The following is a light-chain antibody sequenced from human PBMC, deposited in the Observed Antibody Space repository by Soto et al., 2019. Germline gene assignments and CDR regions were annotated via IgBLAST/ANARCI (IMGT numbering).Light chain of an antibody. Sequence: QSALTQPASVSGSPGQSITISCTGTSSDVGGYKYVSWYQQHPGKAPKLMIYDVSNRPSGVSNRFSGSKSGNTASLTISGLQTEDEADYYCQSYDSSLSNVVFGGGTKLTVL. V-gene: IGLV2-14*01. CDR3: QSYDSSLSNVV. CDR1: SSDVGGYKY. J-gene: IGLJ2*01. CDR2: DVS.